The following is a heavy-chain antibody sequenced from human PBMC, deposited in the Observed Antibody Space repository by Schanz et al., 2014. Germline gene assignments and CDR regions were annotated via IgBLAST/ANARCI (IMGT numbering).Heavy chain of an antibody. V-gene: IGHV3-72*01. CDR2: ITNKPNNYNT. CDR1: GFTFDDYA. Sequence: EVQLVESGGGVVRPGGSLRLSCAASGFTFDDYAMSWVRQAPGKGLEWVGRITNKPNNYNTEYAASVKGRFTISRDDSRNSLYLQMSNLKTEDTAVYYCAKDFFIGVARGVIISHDAIDIWGQGTKVTVSS. J-gene: IGHJ3*02. D-gene: IGHD3-10*01. CDR3: AKDFFIGVARGVIISHDAIDI.